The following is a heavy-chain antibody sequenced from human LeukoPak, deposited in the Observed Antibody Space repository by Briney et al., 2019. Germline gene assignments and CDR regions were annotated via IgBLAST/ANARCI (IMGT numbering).Heavy chain of an antibody. CDR2: INPNSGGT. D-gene: IGHD4-17*01. J-gene: IGHJ5*02. Sequence: ASVKVSCKASGYTFTGYYMHWVRQAPGQGLEWMGWINPNSGGTNYAQKFQGRVTMTRDTSISTAYMELSRLRSDDTAVYYCARDHGDYDGAQPQPDNWFDPWGQGTLVTVSS. V-gene: IGHV1-2*02. CDR1: GYTFTGYY. CDR3: ARDHGDYDGAQPQPDNWFDP.